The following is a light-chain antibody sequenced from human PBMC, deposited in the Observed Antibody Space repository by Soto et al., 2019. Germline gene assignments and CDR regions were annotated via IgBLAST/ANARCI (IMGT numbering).Light chain of an antibody. CDR3: ATWDDGLSAWV. CDR1: SSTIGSNT. J-gene: IGLJ3*02. CDR2: SDN. V-gene: IGLV1-44*01. Sequence: QSVLTQPPSASGTPGQRVTVSCSGSSSTIGSNTVTWFQHLPGTAPKLLIYSDNQRPSGVPDRFSGSRSGTSASLAISGLQSGDEADYYCATWDDGLSAWVFGGGTKVTVL.